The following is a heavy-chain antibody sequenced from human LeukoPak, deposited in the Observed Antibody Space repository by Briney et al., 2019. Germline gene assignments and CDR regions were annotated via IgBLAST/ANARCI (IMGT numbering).Heavy chain of an antibody. CDR2: ISAYNGNT. CDR1: GYTFTGYY. D-gene: IGHD3-10*01. CDR3: ARELDYYGSGSLDY. V-gene: IGHV1-18*04. Sequence: ASVKVSCRASGYTFTGYYMHWVRQAPGQGLEWMGWISAYNGNTNYAQELQGRVTMTTDTSTSTAYMELRSLRSDDTAVYYCARELDYYGSGSLDYWGQGTLVTVSS. J-gene: IGHJ4*02.